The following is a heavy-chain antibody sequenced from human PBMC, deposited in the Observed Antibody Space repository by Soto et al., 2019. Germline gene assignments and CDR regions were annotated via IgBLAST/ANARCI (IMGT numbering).Heavy chain of an antibody. CDR2: INPNSGGT. Sequence: ASVKVSCKASGYTFTGYYMHWVRQAPGQGLEWMGWINPNSGGTNYAQKFQGWVTMTRDTSISTAYMELSSLRSEDTAVYYCARGRCSSTSCRHYHYYYMDVWGKGTTVTVSS. CDR3: ARGRCSSTSCRHYHYYYMDV. V-gene: IGHV1-2*04. D-gene: IGHD2-2*01. J-gene: IGHJ6*03. CDR1: GYTFTGYY.